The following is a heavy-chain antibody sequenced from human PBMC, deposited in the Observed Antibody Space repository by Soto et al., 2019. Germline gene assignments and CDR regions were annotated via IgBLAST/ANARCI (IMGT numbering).Heavy chain of an antibody. J-gene: IGHJ4*02. D-gene: IGHD6-19*01. V-gene: IGHV3-48*02. Sequence: PGGSLRLSCAASGFTFSSYSMNWVRQAPGKGLEWVSYISSSSTIYYADSVKGRFTISRDNAKNSLYLQMNSLRDEDTAVYYCARGVYSSGWYEGNFDYWGQGTLVTVSS. CDR1: GFTFSSYS. CDR3: ARGVYSSGWYEGNFDY. CDR2: ISSSSTI.